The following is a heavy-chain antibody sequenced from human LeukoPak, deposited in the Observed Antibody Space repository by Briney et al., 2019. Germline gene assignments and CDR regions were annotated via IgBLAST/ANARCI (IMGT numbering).Heavy chain of an antibody. CDR1: RFTFSRYW. CDR3: ARDPSLVAPPN. J-gene: IGHJ4*02. Sequence: GGSLRLSCAASRFTFSRYWMSWVRQAPGKGLEWVANIKQDGSEKYYVDSEKGRFTISRDNAKNSLYLQMNSLRVEDTAVYYCARDPSLVAPPNWGQGTLVTVSS. CDR2: IKQDGSEK. D-gene: IGHD2-8*02. V-gene: IGHV3-7*01.